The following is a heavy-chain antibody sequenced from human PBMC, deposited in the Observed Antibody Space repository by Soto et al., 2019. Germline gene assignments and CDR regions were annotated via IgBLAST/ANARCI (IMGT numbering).Heavy chain of an antibody. CDR3: ARGEGGPRWGSIDY. D-gene: IGHD2-21*01. J-gene: IGHJ4*02. V-gene: IGHV1-2*04. CDR2: INPNSGGT. CDR1: GYTFTGYY. Sequence: QVQLVQSGAEVKKPGASVKVSCKASGYTFTGYYMHWVRQAPGQGLEWMGWINPNSGGTNYAQKFEGWVTMTRDASLSTAYLELSRLRSDDPAVYYCARGEGGPRWGSIDYWGQGTLVTVSS.